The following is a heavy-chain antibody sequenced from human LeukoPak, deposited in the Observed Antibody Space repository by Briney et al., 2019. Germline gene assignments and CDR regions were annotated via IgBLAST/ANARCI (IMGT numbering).Heavy chain of an antibody. J-gene: IGHJ6*03. CDR2: IYYSGST. V-gene: IGHV4-59*12. Sequence: SETLSLTCTVSGGSISSYYWSWIRQPPGKGLEWIGYIYYSGSTNYKPSLKSRVTISVETSKNQFSLKLRSVTAADTAVYYCARLTKNDSGSFRFGKKKRGYMDVWGKGTTVTVSS. CDR3: ARLTKNDSGSFRFGKKKRGYMDV. D-gene: IGHD3-10*01. CDR1: GGSISSYY.